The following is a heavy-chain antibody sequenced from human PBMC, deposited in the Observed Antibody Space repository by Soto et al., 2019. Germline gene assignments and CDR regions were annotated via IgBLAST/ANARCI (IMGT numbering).Heavy chain of an antibody. V-gene: IGHV3-23*01. CDR3: AKDPPITGRFDY. D-gene: IGHD1-20*01. J-gene: IGHJ4*02. CDR2: ISGSGGST. Sequence: GSLRLSCAASGFTFSSYAMSWVRQAPGKGLEWVSVISGSGGSTYYADSVKGRFTISRDNSKSTLYLQMNSLRAEDTALYYCAKDPPITGRFDYWGQGTLVTVSS. CDR1: GFTFSSYA.